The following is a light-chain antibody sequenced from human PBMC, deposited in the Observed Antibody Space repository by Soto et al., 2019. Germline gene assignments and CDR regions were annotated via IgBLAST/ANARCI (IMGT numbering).Light chain of an antibody. J-gene: IGKJ1*01. V-gene: IGKV3-15*01. CDR1: QSVRSN. CDR2: GAS. Sequence: EXXXTQSXAXXXVSPGERATLSCXAXQSVRSNLAWYQQKPGQAPRLLIYGASTRATGIPASFSGSGSGTEFTLTISSLQSEDFAVYYCQHYNNWPWSFGQGTKVEIK. CDR3: QHYNNWPWS.